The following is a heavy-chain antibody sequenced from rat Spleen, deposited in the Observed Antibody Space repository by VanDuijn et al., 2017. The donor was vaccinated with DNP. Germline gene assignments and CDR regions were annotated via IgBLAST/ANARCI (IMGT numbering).Heavy chain of an antibody. J-gene: IGHJ3*01. Sequence: EVQLVESGGGLVQPGRSLKLSCAASGFTLSNSDMAWVRQTPTKGLEWVASLSASGANTYYRDSVKGRFTISRDNGKSTLYLQMDSLRSEDTATYYCATQRDYYSNYPFAYWGQGTLVTVSS. D-gene: IGHD1-2*01. CDR2: LSASGANT. V-gene: IGHV5-25*01. CDR3: ATQRDYYSNYPFAY. CDR1: GFTLSNSD.